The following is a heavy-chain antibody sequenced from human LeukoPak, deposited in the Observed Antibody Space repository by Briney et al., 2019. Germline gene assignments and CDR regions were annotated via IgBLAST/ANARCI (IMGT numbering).Heavy chain of an antibody. D-gene: IGHD3-22*01. CDR3: ARHDYYDSSGYYY. V-gene: IGHV5-10-1*04. J-gene: IGHJ4*02. Sequence: GESLKISCKGSGYSFTSYWISWVRQMPGKGLEWMGRIDPSDSYTNYSPSFQGQVTISADKSISTAYLQWSSLKASDTAMYYCARHDYYDSSGYYYWGQGTLVTVSS. CDR1: GYSFTSYW. CDR2: IDPSDSYT.